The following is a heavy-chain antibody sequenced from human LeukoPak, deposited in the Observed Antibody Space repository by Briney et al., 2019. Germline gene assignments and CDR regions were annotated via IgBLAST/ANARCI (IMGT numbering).Heavy chain of an antibody. CDR1: GGSISSGGYY. D-gene: IGHD3-22*01. J-gene: IGHJ5*02. Sequence: SETLSLTCTVSGGSISSGGYYWSWIRQHPGKGLEWIGYIYYSGSTYYNPSLKSRVTISVDTSKNQFPLKLSSVTAADTAVYYCARETWDYSSGYPNWFDPWGQGTLVTVSS. V-gene: IGHV4-31*03. CDR2: IYYSGST. CDR3: ARETWDYSSGYPNWFDP.